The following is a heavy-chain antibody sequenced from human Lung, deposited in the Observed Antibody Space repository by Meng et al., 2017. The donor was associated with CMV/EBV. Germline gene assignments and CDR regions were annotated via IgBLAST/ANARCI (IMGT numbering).Heavy chain of an antibody. V-gene: IGHV3-30*02. CDR2: IQDDGSYT. Sequence: SXAASGSIFSTHGMNWVRQGPGNGLEWVAFIQDDGSYTNYADCVKGRFTISRDNSKNKLHFQMKSMRAEDTAEDYCATLYCSNNVCYETHGMDYWXQGTXVTVAS. CDR3: ATLYCSNNVCYETHGMDY. CDR1: GSIFSTHG. J-gene: IGHJ4*02. D-gene: IGHD2-8*01.